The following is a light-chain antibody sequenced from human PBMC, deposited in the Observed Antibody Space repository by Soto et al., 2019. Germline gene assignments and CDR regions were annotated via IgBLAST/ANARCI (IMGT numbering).Light chain of an antibody. J-gene: IGKJ1*01. Sequence: DIQITQSPSTLSSSVLDRVTITCRASQSISSWLAWYQQKPGKAPKLLVYDASSLESGVPSRFSGSGSGTEFTLTISSLQPDDFATYYCQQYNSYSWTFGQGTKV. CDR2: DAS. V-gene: IGKV1-5*01. CDR3: QQYNSYSWT. CDR1: QSISSW.